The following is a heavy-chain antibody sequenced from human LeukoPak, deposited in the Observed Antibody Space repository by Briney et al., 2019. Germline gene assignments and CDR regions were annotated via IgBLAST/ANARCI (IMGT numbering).Heavy chain of an antibody. J-gene: IGHJ4*02. CDR1: GFTFSSYA. V-gene: IGHV3-64*01. D-gene: IGHD6-6*01. Sequence: GGSLRLSCAASGFTFSSYAMHWVRQAPGKGLEYVSAISSNGSSTYYANSVKGRFTISRDNSKNTLFLQMGSLRAEDMAVYYCARGGSIAARPIDYWGQGTLVTVSS. CDR3: ARGGSIAARPIDY. CDR2: ISSNGSST.